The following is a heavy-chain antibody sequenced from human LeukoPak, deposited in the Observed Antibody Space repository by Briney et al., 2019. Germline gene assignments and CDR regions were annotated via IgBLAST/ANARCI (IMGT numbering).Heavy chain of an antibody. V-gene: IGHV1-46*03. CDR1: GYTFTSYY. J-gene: IGHJ4*02. CDR3: ARDIGNYDSNGYDPFDY. D-gene: IGHD3-22*01. Sequence: GASVKVSCKASGYTFTSYYMHWVRQAPGQGLEWMGIINPSGGSTSYAQKFQGRVTMTRDTSTSTVYMELSSLRSEDTAVYYCARDIGNYDSNGYDPFDYWGQGTLVTVSS. CDR2: INPSGGST.